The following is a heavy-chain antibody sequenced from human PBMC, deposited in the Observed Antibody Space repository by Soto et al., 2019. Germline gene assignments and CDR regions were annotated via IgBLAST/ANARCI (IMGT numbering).Heavy chain of an antibody. CDR2: ISGNGGST. Sequence: SLRLSCAASGFSFSSYEMNWVRQAPGRGLEWVSIISGNGGSTYYAASVKGRFTISRDNTKNTLYLQMDSLTAEDTAVYYCAKGSEFSNSYTLDFDFWGQGALVTVSS. CDR3: AKGSEFSNSYTLDFDF. D-gene: IGHD6-6*01. J-gene: IGHJ4*02. V-gene: IGHV3-23*01. CDR1: GFSFSSYE.